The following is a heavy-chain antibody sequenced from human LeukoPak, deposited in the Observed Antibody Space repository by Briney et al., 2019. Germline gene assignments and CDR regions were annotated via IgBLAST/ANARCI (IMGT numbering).Heavy chain of an antibody. J-gene: IGHJ4*02. CDR1: GFTFSHYT. Sequence: GGSLRLSCVASGFTFSHYTINWIRQAPGKGLEWVSYISSTSSTILYADSVKGRLTISRDNAKNSLYLQMNSLGAADTAVYYCAKPRTGSYFDYWGQGTLVTVSS. D-gene: IGHD3-10*01. CDR3: AKPRTGSYFDY. V-gene: IGHV3-48*04. CDR2: ISSTSSTI.